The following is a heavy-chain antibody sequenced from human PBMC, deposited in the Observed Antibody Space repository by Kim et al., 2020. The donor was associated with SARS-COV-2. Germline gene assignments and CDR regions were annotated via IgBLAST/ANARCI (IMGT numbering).Heavy chain of an antibody. CDR2: INPNSGGT. J-gene: IGHJ4*02. D-gene: IGHD1-1*01. Sequence: ASVKVSCKASGYTFTGYYMHWVRQAPGQGLEWMGWINPNSGGTNYAQKFQGRVTMTRDTSISTAYMELSRLRSDDTAVYYCARDQMGRDGYNSFFDYWGQGTLVTVSS. V-gene: IGHV1-2*02. CDR3: ARDQMGRDGYNSFFDY. CDR1: GYTFTGYY.